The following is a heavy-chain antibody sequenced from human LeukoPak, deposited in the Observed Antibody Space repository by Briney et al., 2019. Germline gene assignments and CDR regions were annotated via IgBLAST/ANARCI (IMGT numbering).Heavy chain of an antibody. J-gene: IGHJ4*02. CDR3: ARRNTADASIDF. CDR2: VFYSGSN. Sequence: ETLSLTCSVSGGSIIGHWWSWIRQPPGKGLEWIEDVFYSGSNNYNPSLKSRLTISLDTSKNQFSLNLRSVTATDTAMYYCARRNTADASIDFWGQGTLVTASS. D-gene: IGHD2/OR15-2a*01. CDR1: GGSIIGHW. V-gene: IGHV4-59*08.